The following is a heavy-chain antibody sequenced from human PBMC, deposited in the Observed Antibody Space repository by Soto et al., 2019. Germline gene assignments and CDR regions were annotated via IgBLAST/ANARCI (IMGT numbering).Heavy chain of an antibody. V-gene: IGHV1-69*06. D-gene: IGHD3-3*01. CDR2: IVPIFGTA. CDR1: GGTFSSYA. CDR3: ARDDTIFGVVNSNYYYGMDV. Sequence: SVKVSCKASGGTFSSYAISWVRQAPGQGLEWMGGIVPIFGTANYAQKFQGRVTITADKSTSTAYMELSSLRSEDTAVYYCARDDTIFGVVNSNYYYGMDVWGQGTTVTVSS. J-gene: IGHJ6*02.